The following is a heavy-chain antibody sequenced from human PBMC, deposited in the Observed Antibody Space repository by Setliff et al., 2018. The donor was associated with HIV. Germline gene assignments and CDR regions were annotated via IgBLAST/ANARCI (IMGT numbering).Heavy chain of an antibody. CDR2: IYSNGGT. V-gene: IGHV4-59*01. CDR1: GGSISAYY. CDR3: ARFTSAWYGQY. J-gene: IGHJ4*02. Sequence: PSETLSLTCNVSGGSISAYYWSWVRQPPGKRLEWIGYIYSNGGTAYNPSLKSRVTISVDTSKNQFSLKLTSVTIADTAVYYCARFTSAWYGQYWGQGTLVTVSS. D-gene: IGHD6-19*01.